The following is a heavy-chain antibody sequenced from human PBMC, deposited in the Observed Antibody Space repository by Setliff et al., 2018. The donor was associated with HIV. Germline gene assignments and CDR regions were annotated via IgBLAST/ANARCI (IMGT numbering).Heavy chain of an antibody. D-gene: IGHD6-19*01. CDR2: ISPYIGHT. J-gene: IGHJ6*02. Sequence: ASVKVSCKASGYTFTTYGISWVRQAPGHGLEWMGWISPYIGHTNYAQNFQGRVTMTIDTSTSTAYMELRSLRSDDTAVYFCARLGSGWSDSYYYAMDVWGHGTRVTVSS. V-gene: IGHV1-18*01. CDR3: ARLGSGWSDSYYYAMDV. CDR1: GYTFTTYG.